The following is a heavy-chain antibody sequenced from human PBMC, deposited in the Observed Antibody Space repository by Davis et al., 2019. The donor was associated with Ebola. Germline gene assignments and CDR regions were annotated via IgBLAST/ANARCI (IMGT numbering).Heavy chain of an antibody. Sequence: MPGGSLRLSCTVSGGSISSYYWSWIRQPPGKGLEWIGYIYYSGSTNYNPSLKSRVTISVDTSKNQFSLKLSSVTAADTAVYYCARDRTGTSLYYYYGMDVWGQGTTVTVSS. D-gene: IGHD1-1*01. CDR2: IYYSGST. J-gene: IGHJ6*02. CDR3: ARDRTGTSLYYYYGMDV. CDR1: GGSISSYY. V-gene: IGHV4-59*01.